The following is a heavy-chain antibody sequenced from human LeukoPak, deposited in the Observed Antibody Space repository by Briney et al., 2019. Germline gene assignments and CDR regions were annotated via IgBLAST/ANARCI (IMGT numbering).Heavy chain of an antibody. CDR3: ASSPLISSGWLGHDY. J-gene: IGHJ4*02. CDR1: SGSISSYY. Sequence: SETLSLTCSVSSGSISSYYWSWIRQPPGKGLEWIGYIYNSGSTRSTNYNPSLHSRVTISVDTSKNQFPLKLNSVTAADTAVYYCASSPLISSGWLGHDYWGQGILVTVSS. V-gene: IGHV4-59*01. CDR2: IYNSGSTRST. D-gene: IGHD6-19*01.